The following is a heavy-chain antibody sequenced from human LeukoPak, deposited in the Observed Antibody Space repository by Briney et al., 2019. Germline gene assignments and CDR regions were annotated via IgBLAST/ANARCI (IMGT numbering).Heavy chain of an antibody. CDR1: GGSISSSYYH. CDR3: AREAYYYGSGSYYELDY. CDR2: IYYSGST. Sequence: PSETLSLTCTVSGGSISSSYYHWGWIRQPPGKGLERIGYIYYSGSTYYNPSLKSRVTISVDTSKNQFSLKLSSVTAADTAVYYCAREAYYYGSGSYYELDYWGQGTLVTVSS. V-gene: IGHV4-31*03. D-gene: IGHD3-10*01. J-gene: IGHJ4*02.